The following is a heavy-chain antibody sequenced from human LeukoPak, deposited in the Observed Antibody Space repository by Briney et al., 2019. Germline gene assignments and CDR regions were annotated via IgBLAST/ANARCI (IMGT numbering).Heavy chain of an antibody. CDR3: ARSPKSWRPQWELLPYYFDY. CDR1: GFTFDDYA. CDR2: ISWNSGSI. Sequence: PGRSLRLSCAASGFTFDDYAMHWVRQAPGKGLEWVSGISWNSGSIGYADSVKGRFTISRDNSKNTLYLQMNSLRAEDTAVYYCARSPKSWRPQWELLPYYFDYWGQGTLVTVSS. J-gene: IGHJ4*02. D-gene: IGHD1-26*01. V-gene: IGHV3-9*01.